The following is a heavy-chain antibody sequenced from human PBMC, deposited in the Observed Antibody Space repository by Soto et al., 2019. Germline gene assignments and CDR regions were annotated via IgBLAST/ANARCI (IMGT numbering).Heavy chain of an antibody. D-gene: IGHD5-18*01. CDR1: GGTFSSYA. V-gene: IGHV1-69*13. Sequence: SVKVSCKASGGTFSSYAISWVRQAPGQGLEWMGGIIPIFGTANYAQKFQGRVTITADESTSTAYMELSSLRSEDTAVYYCASGTGGYSYGAFDYWGQGTLVTVSS. CDR2: IIPIFGTA. CDR3: ASGTGGYSYGAFDY. J-gene: IGHJ4*02.